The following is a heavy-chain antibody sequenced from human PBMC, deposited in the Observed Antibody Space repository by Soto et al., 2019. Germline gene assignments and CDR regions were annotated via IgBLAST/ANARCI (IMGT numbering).Heavy chain of an antibody. CDR1: GYTFRNYA. CDR3: ARDGPIYDILSARYFYGTEV. J-gene: IGHJ6*02. Sequence: ASVKVSCKANGYTFRNYAMHWVRQAPGQGLEWMGWINGGNGNTKYSQKFQGRVTITRDTSASTAYMELSSLRSEDTAVYYCARDGPIYDILSARYFYGTEVWGQGNTAPVSS. CDR2: INGGNGNT. D-gene: IGHD3-9*01. V-gene: IGHV1-3*01.